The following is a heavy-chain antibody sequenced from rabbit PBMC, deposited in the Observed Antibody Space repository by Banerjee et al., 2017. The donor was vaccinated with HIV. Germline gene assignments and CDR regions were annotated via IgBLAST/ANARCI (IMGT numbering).Heavy chain of an antibody. Sequence: QEQLEESGGGLVKPEGSLTLTCKASGFDLSSYYICWVRQAPGKGLEWIGCIYAGSSGITDYASWAKGRFTISKTSSTTVTLQLNSLTAADTATYFCAREEYVGYGYANLWGPGTLVTVS. V-gene: IGHV1S45*01. D-gene: IGHD6-1*01. CDR3: AREEYVGYGYANL. CDR2: IYAGSSGIT. CDR1: GFDLSSYY. J-gene: IGHJ4*01.